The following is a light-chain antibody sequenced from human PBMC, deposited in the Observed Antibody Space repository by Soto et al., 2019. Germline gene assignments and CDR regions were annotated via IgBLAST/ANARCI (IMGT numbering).Light chain of an antibody. J-gene: IGKJ3*01. CDR3: HQYNNWPPFT. CDR2: GAS. CDR1: QSVSSN. Sequence: EIVMTQSPATLSVSPGERATLSCRASQSVSSNLAWYQQKPGQAPRLLIYGASTRATGIPARFSGSGSGTEFTLTISSLQSEDFAVYYCHQYNNWPPFTFGPGTIVDIK. V-gene: IGKV3-15*01.